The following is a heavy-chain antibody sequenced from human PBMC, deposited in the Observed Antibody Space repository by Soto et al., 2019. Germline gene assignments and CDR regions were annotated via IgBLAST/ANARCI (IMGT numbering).Heavy chain of an antibody. Sequence: EVQLVESGGGLVQPGGSLRLSCAASGFTFSSYWMHWVRQAPGKGLVWVSRINSDGSSTGYADSVMGRFTISRDNAKNXXKRQMNSLRAEDTAVYYCARDQGYCSGGSCYVAGYWGQGTLVTVSS. V-gene: IGHV3-74*01. CDR2: INSDGSST. CDR3: ARDQGYCSGGSCYVAGY. J-gene: IGHJ4*02. CDR1: GFTFSSYW. D-gene: IGHD2-15*01.